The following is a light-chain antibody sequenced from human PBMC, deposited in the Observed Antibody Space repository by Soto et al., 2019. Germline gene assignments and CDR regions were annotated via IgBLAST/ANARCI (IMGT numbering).Light chain of an antibody. CDR1: QSISSW. CDR3: QQYNSYSCT. CDR2: DAS. V-gene: IGKV1-5*01. Sequence: DIQMTQSPSTLSASVGHRVTITCRASQSISSWLAWYQQKPGKAPKLLIYDASSLESGVPSRFSGSGSGTEFTLTISSLQPDDFATYYCQQYNSYSCTFGQGTKVEIK. J-gene: IGKJ1*01.